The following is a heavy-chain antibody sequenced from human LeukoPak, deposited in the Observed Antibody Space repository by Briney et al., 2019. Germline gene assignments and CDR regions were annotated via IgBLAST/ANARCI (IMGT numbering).Heavy chain of an antibody. CDR3: AKDRRGSTSMADY. Sequence: GGSLRLSCAASGFTFSSYAMSWVRQAPGKGLEWVSAISGSGGSTYYADSVKRRFTISRDNSKNTLYLQMNSLRAEDTAVYYCAKDRRGSTSMADYWGQGTLVTVSS. CDR2: ISGSGGST. V-gene: IGHV3-23*01. CDR1: GFTFSSYA. D-gene: IGHD2-2*01. J-gene: IGHJ4*02.